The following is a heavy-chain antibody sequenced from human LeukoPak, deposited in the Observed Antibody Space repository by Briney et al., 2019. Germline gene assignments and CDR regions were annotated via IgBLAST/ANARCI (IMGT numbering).Heavy chain of an antibody. CDR3: ARHLTVTAVAWGFDY. D-gene: IGHD4-17*01. J-gene: IGHJ4*02. CDR2: IFDSGST. V-gene: IGHV4-59*08. CDR1: GDSISTYY. Sequence: PSETRSLTCTVSGDSISTYYWSWIRQPPGKGLEWVGYIFDSGSTNYNPSLKSRVTISLDTSKNQFSLKLSSVTAADTAVYYCARHLTVTAVAWGFDYWGQGSLVTVSP.